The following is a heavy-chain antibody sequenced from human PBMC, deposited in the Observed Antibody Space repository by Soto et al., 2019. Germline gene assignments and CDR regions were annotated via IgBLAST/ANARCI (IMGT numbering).Heavy chain of an antibody. Sequence: ASVKVSCKASGGTFSSYAISWVRQAPGHGLEWMGGIIPSFGTANYAQKCQGRATITADESTSTAYMELSSLSSEDTAVYYWARSHSGLDSSGYPIGYYGMDVWAQGTTVTVS. J-gene: IGHJ6*02. CDR3: ARSHSGLDSSGYPIGYYGMDV. CDR2: IIPSFGTA. V-gene: IGHV1-69*13. D-gene: IGHD3-22*01. CDR1: GGTFSSYA.